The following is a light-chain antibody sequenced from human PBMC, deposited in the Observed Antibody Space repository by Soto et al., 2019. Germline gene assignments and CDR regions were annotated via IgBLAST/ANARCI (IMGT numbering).Light chain of an antibody. CDR2: EVN. Sequence: QSVLAQPSSVSGSPGQSITISCTGTSTDVGGYNYVSWYQHHPGKGPKLIIYEVNNRPSGVSDRFSGSKSGNKASLTISNLEAEDESDYNCGSYTSTDTPVVFGTGTKLTVL. V-gene: IGLV2-14*01. J-gene: IGLJ1*01. CDR1: STDVGGYNY. CDR3: GSYTSTDTPVV.